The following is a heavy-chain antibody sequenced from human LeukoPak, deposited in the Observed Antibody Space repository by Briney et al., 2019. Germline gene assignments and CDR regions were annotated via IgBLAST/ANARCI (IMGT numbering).Heavy chain of an antibody. CDR2: IYTGGST. Sequence: SETLSLTCTVSGGSISSYYWSWIRQPPGKGLEWIGYIYTGGSTNYNPSLKSRVTISVDTSKNQFSLKLSSVTAADTAVYYCARQHYYGSGSYYFGFDYWGQGTLVTVSS. J-gene: IGHJ4*02. D-gene: IGHD3-10*01. V-gene: IGHV4-4*09. CDR1: GGSISSYY. CDR3: ARQHYYGSGSYYFGFDY.